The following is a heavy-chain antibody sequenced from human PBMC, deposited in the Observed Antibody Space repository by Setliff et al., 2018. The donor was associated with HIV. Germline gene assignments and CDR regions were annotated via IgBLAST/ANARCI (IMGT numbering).Heavy chain of an antibody. CDR2: IHYSGST. D-gene: IGHD1-26*01. CDR3: ARLRDMEWELIGLDY. V-gene: IGHV4-59*01. Sequence: PSETLSLTCTVSRGSISNYYWSWIRQSPEKGLEWIGYIHYSGSTNYNPSLKSRVTISLDTSKNQFSLKLSSVTAADTAIYYCARLRDMEWELIGLDYWGRGTLVTV. CDR1: RGSISNYY. J-gene: IGHJ4*02.